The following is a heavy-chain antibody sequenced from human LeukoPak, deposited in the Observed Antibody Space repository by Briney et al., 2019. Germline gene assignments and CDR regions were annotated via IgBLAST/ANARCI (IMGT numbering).Heavy chain of an antibody. V-gene: IGHV3-23*01. J-gene: IGHJ6*02. CDR2: ISGSGGST. Sequence: PGGSLRLSCAASGFTFSSYAMSWVRQAPGKGLEWVSAISGSGGSTYYADSVKGRFTISRDNSKNTLYLQMNSLRAEDTAVYYCAKDTRVGMVRGVPYYYYYGMDVWGQGTTVTVSS. D-gene: IGHD3-10*01. CDR1: GFTFSSYA. CDR3: AKDTRVGMVRGVPYYYYYGMDV.